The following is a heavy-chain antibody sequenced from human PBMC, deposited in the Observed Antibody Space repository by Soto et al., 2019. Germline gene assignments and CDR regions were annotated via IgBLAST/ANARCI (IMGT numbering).Heavy chain of an antibody. D-gene: IGHD6-19*01. CDR3: ASVQGYRSGWYALDY. CDR1: GGSISSSNW. J-gene: IGHJ4*02. Sequence: QVQLQESGPGLVKPSGTLSLTCAVSGGSISSSNWWSWVRQPPGKGLEWIGEIYHSGSTNYNPSLKSRVTISVDKSKNQFSLKLSSVTAADTAVYYCASVQGYRSGWYALDYWGQGTLVTVSS. V-gene: IGHV4-4*02. CDR2: IYHSGST.